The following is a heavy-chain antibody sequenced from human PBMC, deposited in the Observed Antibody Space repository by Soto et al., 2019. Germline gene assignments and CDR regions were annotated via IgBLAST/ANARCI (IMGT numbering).Heavy chain of an antibody. J-gene: IGHJ3*02. CDR1: GGTFSSYA. D-gene: IGHD6-19*01. CDR3: ASYSIALAGMIENAFDI. Sequence: QVQLVQSGAEVKKPGSSVKVSCKASGGTFSSYAISWVRQAPGQGLEWMGGIIPIFGTANYAQKFQGRVTITADESTSTAYMELSSLRSEDTAVYYCASYSIALAGMIENAFDIWGQGTMVTVSS. V-gene: IGHV1-69*01. CDR2: IIPIFGTA.